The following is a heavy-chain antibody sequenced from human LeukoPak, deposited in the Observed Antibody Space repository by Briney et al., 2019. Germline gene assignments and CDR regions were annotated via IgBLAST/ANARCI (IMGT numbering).Heavy chain of an antibody. V-gene: IGHV3-48*03. J-gene: IGHJ4*02. Sequence: GGSLRLSCAASGFIFSDYEMNWVRQAPGKGLEWVSSISSSSSTIYYADSVKGRFTISRDNAKNSLFLQMNSLRAEDTAVYYCARDPTARWGQGTLVTVSS. CDR2: ISSSSSTI. CDR3: ARDPTAR. D-gene: IGHD2-21*02. CDR1: GFIFSDYE.